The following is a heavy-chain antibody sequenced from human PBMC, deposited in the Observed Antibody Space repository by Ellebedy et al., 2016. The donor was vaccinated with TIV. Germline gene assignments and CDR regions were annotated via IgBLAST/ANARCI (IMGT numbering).Heavy chain of an antibody. CDR2: IYPGDSDT. CDR3: ARHRDNWFDP. CDR1: GNSFASYW. J-gene: IGHJ5*02. V-gene: IGHV5-51*01. Sequence: ASVKVSCKGSGNSFASYWIAWVRQMPGKGLEWMGIIYPGDSDTRYSPSFQGQVTISADKSISTAYLQWSSLKASDTAMYYCARHRDNWFDPWGQGTLVTVSS.